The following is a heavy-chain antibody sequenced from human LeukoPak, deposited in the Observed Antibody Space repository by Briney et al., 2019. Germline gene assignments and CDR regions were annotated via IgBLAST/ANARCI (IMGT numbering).Heavy chain of an antibody. D-gene: IGHD6-13*01. CDR1: GFTFSSFW. CDR3: AKGTGSSLVGPIDY. J-gene: IGHJ4*02. Sequence: GGSLRLSCAGSGFTFSSFWMHWVRQAPGKGLVWVSRINSDGYSISYADSVKGRFTISRDNAKNSLYLQMNSLRAEDTALYYCAKGTGSSLVGPIDYWGQGTLVTVSS. V-gene: IGHV3-74*01. CDR2: INSDGYSI.